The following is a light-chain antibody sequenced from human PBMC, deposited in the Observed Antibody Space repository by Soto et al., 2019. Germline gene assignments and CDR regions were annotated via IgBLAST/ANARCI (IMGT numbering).Light chain of an antibody. CDR3: QSYDSGLREMV. CDR1: SSNIGAGYD. J-gene: IGLJ2*01. V-gene: IGLV1-40*01. Sequence: QSVLTQPPSVSGAPGQTVTISCTGSSSNIGAGYDVHWYQQLPGTAPQLVMYANNNRPSGVPDRFSGSKSDTSASLAITGLQVEDEADYYCQSYDSGLREMVFGGGTKVTVL. CDR2: ANN.